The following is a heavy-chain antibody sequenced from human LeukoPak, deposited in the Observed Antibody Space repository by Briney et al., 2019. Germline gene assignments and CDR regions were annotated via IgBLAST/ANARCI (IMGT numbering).Heavy chain of an antibody. V-gene: IGHV3-33*01. Sequence: PGRSLRLSCAASGFTFSSYGMHWVRQAPGKGLEWVAVIWYDGSNKYYADSVKGRFTISRDNSKNTLYLQTNSLRAEDTAVYYCARGSQDSAYYFDYWGQGTLVTVSS. CDR1: GFTFSSYG. CDR2: IWYDGSNK. CDR3: ARGSQDSAYYFDY. J-gene: IGHJ4*02. D-gene: IGHD3/OR15-3a*01.